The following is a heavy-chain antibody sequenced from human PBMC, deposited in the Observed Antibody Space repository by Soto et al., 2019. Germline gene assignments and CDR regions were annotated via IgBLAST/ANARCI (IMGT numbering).Heavy chain of an antibody. J-gene: IGHJ6*02. CDR3: ARDSGSYQDYYYYCMDV. CDR1: GFTVSSNY. V-gene: IGHV3-53*01. D-gene: IGHD1-26*01. Sequence: PGGSLRLSCAASGFTVSSNYMSWVRQAPGKGLEWVSVIYSGGSTYYADSVKGRFTISRDNSKNTLYLQMNSLRAEDTAVYYCARDSGSYQDYYYYCMDVWGQGTTVTVSS. CDR2: IYSGGST.